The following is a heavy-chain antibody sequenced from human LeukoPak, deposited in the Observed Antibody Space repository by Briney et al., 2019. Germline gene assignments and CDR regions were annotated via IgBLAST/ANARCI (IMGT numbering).Heavy chain of an antibody. CDR1: GYSFTSYY. J-gene: IGHJ3*02. CDR2: INPSGGST. V-gene: IGHV1-46*01. CDR3: ARSSAYYNEADI. Sequence: WASVKVSCKTSGYSFTSYYIHWVRQAPGQGLEWMGIINPSGGSTTYAQKFQGRLTMASDTSTSTVYMELCSLRSEDTAMYYCARSSAYYNEADIWGQGTMVTVSS. D-gene: IGHD1-26*01.